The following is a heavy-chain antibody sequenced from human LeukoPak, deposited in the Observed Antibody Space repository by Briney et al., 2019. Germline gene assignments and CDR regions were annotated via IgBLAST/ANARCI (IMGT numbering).Heavy chain of an antibody. J-gene: IGHJ4*02. D-gene: IGHD6-13*01. CDR3: AKDRSGSWSFDY. CDR1: GFTFTRSG. CDR2: ISYDGSDK. Sequence: PGRSLRLPCAASGFTFTRSGMHWVRQAPGKGLEWLAVISYDGSDKYCADSVKGRFTISRDNSKNTLYLQMNSLRAEDTAVYYCAKDRSGSWSFDYWGQGTLVTVSS. V-gene: IGHV3-30*18.